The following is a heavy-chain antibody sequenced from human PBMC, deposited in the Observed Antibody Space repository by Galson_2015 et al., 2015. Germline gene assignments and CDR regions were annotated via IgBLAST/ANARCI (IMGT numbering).Heavy chain of an antibody. D-gene: IGHD1-26*01. CDR1: GFSLSNARMG. V-gene: IGHV2-26*01. J-gene: IGHJ3*02. CDR3: ARIRGGSYVDAFDI. Sequence: ALVKPTQTLTLTCPVSGFSLSNARMGVSWIRQPPGKALEWLAHIFSNDEKSYSTSLKSRLTISKDTSKSQVVLTMTNMDPVDTATYYCARIRGGSYVDAFDIWGQGTMVTVSS. CDR2: IFSNDEK.